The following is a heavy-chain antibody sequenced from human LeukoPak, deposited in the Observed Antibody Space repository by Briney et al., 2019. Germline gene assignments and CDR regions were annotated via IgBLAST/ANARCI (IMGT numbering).Heavy chain of an antibody. D-gene: IGHD2-2*01. J-gene: IGHJ3*02. CDR2: IYTSGST. V-gene: IGHV4-61*02. CDR3: ASITSFFGYTGAFDI. CDR1: GGSISSGSYY. Sequence: PSETLSLTCTVSGGSISSGSYYWSWIRQPAGKGLEWIGRIYTSGSTNYNPSLKSRVTISIDTSKNQFSLKLSSVTAADSAVYSCASITSFFGYTGAFDIWGQGTMVTVSS.